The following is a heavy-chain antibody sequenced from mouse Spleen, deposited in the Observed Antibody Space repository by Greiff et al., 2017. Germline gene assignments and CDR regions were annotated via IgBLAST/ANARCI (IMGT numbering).Heavy chain of an antibody. CDR1: GFTFSNYW. J-gene: IGHJ2*01. D-gene: IGHD1-1*01. Sequence: EVKVEESGGGLVQPGGSMKLSCAASGFTFSNYWMNWVRQSPEKGLEWVAQIRLKSDNYATHYAESVKGRFTISRDDSKSSVYLQMNNLRAEDTGIYYCTALYYGSSYDYFDYWGQGTTLTVSS. CDR2: IRLKSDNYAT. V-gene: IGHV6-3*01. CDR3: TALYYGSSYDYFDY.